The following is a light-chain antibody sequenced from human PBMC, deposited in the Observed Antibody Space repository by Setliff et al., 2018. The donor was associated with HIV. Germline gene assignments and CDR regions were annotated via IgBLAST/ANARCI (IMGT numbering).Light chain of an antibody. Sequence: QSALAQPASVSGSPGQSITISCTGTSSDVGYYNLVSWYQQHPGKAPKLMIYDVNSRPSGVSNRFSGSKSGNTASLTISGLQAEDEADYYCASYTKRNVFVFGTGTKVTVL. CDR2: DVN. CDR1: SSDVGYYNL. CDR3: ASYTKRNVFV. V-gene: IGLV2-14*01. J-gene: IGLJ1*01.